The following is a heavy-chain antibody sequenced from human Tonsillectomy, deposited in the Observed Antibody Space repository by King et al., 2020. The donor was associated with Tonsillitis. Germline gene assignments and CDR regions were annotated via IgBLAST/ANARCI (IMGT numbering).Heavy chain of an antibody. CDR1: RFSFSSYG. CDR2: IQYDGKTK. CDR3: VKEDTTRGDY. V-gene: IGHV3-30*02. J-gene: IGHJ4*02. D-gene: IGHD1-26*01. Sequence: VQLVESGGGVVQPGGSLRLSCATSRFSFSSYGMHWVRQDPGKGLEWVAFIQYDGKTKYYADSVKGRFTISRDNSKNTLYLQMNSLRTEDTAIYYCVKEDTTRGDYWGQGTPVTVPS.